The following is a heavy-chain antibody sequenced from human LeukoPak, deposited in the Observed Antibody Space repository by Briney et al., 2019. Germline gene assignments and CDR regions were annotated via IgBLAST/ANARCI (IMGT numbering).Heavy chain of an antibody. CDR1: GFTFRSYE. CDR2: ISGGGEST. D-gene: IGHD5-24*01. V-gene: IGHV3-48*03. CDR3: ARRSGRRYEY. J-gene: IGHJ4*02. Sequence: PGGSLRLSCAASGFTFRSYEMNWVRHAPGRGLEWVPHISGGGESTVYPDAVKGRFIISRDNTKNSLYLQMNSLRVEDTGVYYCARRSGRRYEYWGQGVLVTVSP.